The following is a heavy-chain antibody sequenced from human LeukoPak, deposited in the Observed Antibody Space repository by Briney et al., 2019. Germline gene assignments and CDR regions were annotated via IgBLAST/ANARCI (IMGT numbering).Heavy chain of an antibody. V-gene: IGHV3-23*01. CDR2: ISRSGGST. D-gene: IGHD5-24*01. CDR3: AKNRDGYNYV. Sequence: GGSLRLSCAASGFTFSGYGMSWVRQAPGKGLEWVSAISRSGGSTYYADSVKGRFTISRANSKNTLYLQMNSLRAEDTAVYYCAKNRDGYNYVWGQGTLVTVSS. CDR1: GFTFSGYG. J-gene: IGHJ4*02.